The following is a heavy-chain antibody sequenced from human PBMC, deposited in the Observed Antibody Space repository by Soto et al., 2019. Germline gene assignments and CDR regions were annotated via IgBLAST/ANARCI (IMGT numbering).Heavy chain of an antibody. CDR1: GGSISSSSYY. Sequence: QLQLQESGPGLVKPSETLSLTCTVSGGSISSSSYYWGWIRQPPGKGLEWIGSIYYSGSTYYNPSLKSRVTISVDTSKNQFSLKLSSVTAADTAVYYCARHALLQPLDYWGQGTLVTVSS. CDR3: ARHALLQPLDY. V-gene: IGHV4-39*01. D-gene: IGHD5-18*01. J-gene: IGHJ4*02. CDR2: IYYSGST.